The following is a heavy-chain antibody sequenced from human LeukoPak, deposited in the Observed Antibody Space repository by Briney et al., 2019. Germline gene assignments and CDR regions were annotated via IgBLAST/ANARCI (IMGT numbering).Heavy chain of an antibody. V-gene: IGHV1-2*02. Sequence: ASVKVSCKASGYTFTGYYMHWVRQAPGQGLEWMRWINPNSGGTNYAQKFQGRVTMTRDTSISTAYMELSRLRSDDTAVYYCARSRFLEWLSLYNWFDPWGRGTLVTVSS. D-gene: IGHD3-3*01. J-gene: IGHJ5*02. CDR1: GYTFTGYY. CDR2: INPNSGGT. CDR3: ARSRFLEWLSLYNWFDP.